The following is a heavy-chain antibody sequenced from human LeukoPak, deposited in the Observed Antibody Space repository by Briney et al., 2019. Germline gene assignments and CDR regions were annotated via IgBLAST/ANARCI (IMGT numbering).Heavy chain of an antibody. J-gene: IGHJ4*02. CDR2: ISSSSSYI. CDR1: GFTFSNYW. D-gene: IGHD3-22*01. Sequence: GGSLRLSCAASGFTFSNYWMHWVRQAPGKGLEWVSSISSSSSYIYYADSVKGRFTISRDNSKNTLYLQMNSLRAEDTAVYYCAKHPAYYYDTSGSYWGQGTLVTVSS. CDR3: AKHPAYYYDTSGSY. V-gene: IGHV3-21*04.